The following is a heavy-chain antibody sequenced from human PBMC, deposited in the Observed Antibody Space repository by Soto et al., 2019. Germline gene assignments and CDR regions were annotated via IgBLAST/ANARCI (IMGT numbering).Heavy chain of an antibody. CDR2: ISSSSSYT. Sequence: GGSLRLSCAASGFTFSDYYMSWIRQAPGKGLEWVSYISSSSSYTNYADSVKGRFTISRDNAKNSLYLQMNSLRAEDTAVYYCARAGNNWYFDLWGRGTLVTVSS. CDR3: ARAGNNWYFDL. CDR1: GFTFSDYY. J-gene: IGHJ2*01. V-gene: IGHV3-11*06.